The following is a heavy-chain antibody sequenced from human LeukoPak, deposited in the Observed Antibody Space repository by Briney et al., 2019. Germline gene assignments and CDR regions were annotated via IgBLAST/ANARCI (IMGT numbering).Heavy chain of an antibody. CDR2: ISYDGSNK. CDR3: ARDGSGTSCSGGSCYTNWFDP. V-gene: IGHV3-30-3*01. D-gene: IGHD2-15*01. J-gene: IGHJ5*02. CDR1: GFTFSSYA. Sequence: PGGSLRLSCAASGFTFSSYAMHWVRQAPGKGLEWVAVISYDGSNKYYADSVKGRFTISRDNSKNTLYLQMNSLRAEDTAVYYWARDGSGTSCSGGSCYTNWFDPWGQGTLVTVSS.